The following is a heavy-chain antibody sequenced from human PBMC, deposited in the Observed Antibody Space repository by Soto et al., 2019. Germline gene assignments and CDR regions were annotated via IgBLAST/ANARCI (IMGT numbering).Heavy chain of an antibody. Sequence: QVQLVQSGAEVKKPGASVKVSCKASGYTFTSYAMHWVRQAPGQRLEWMGWINAGNGNTKYSQKFQGRVTITRDTTASTANNEQSRLRSEDTAVYYCARDTVSYDFWSCYPRIDAFGIWGQGTMVTVSS. CDR3: ARDTVSYDFWSCYPRIDAFGI. V-gene: IGHV1-3*01. D-gene: IGHD3-3*01. CDR1: GYTFTSYA. CDR2: INAGNGNT. J-gene: IGHJ3*02.